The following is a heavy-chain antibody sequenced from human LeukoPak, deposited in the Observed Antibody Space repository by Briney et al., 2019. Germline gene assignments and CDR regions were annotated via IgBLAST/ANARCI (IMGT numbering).Heavy chain of an antibody. CDR1: GFTFDDYA. J-gene: IGHJ4*02. D-gene: IGHD3-22*01. CDR3: AKETYYYDSSGYYGPFDY. Sequence: GRSLRLSCAASGFTFDDYAMHWVRQAPGKGLEWVSGISWNNGSIGYADSVKGRFTISRDNAKNSLYLQMNSLRAEDTALYYCAKETYYYDSSGYYGPFDYWGQGTLVTVSS. CDR2: ISWNNGSI. V-gene: IGHV3-9*01.